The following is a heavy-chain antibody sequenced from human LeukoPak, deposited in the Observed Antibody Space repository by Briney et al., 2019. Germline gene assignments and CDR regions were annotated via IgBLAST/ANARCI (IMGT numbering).Heavy chain of an antibody. CDR1: GFTFSSYS. CDR3: ARHIAARHLPYGMDV. J-gene: IGHJ6*02. CDR2: ISSSSSYI. Sequence: GGSLRLSCAASGFTFSSYSMNWVRQAPGKGLEWVSSISSSSSYIYYAGSVKGRFTISRDNAKNSLYLQMNSLRAEDTAVYYCARHIAARHLPYGMDVWGQGTTVTVSS. V-gene: IGHV3-21*01. D-gene: IGHD6-6*01.